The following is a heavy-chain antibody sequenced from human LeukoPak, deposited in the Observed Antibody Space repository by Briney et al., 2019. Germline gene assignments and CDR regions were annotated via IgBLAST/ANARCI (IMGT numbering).Heavy chain of an antibody. J-gene: IGHJ4*02. D-gene: IGHD3-22*01. CDR3: ASLKAVAGTSYYFDSSGYHFGVFDY. V-gene: IGHV4-39*01. Sequence: PSETLSLTCTVSGGSISSGSYYWGWIRQPPGKGLEWIGSIYYSGSTYYNPSLKSRVTISVDTSKNQFSLKLSSVTAADTAVYYCASLKAVAGTSYYFDSSGYHFGVFDYWGQGTLVTVSS. CDR1: GGSISSGSYY. CDR2: IYYSGST.